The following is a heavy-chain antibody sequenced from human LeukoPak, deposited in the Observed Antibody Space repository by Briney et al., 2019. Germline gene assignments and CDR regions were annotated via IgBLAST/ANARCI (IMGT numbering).Heavy chain of an antibody. V-gene: IGHV4-38-2*01. CDR3: ARPGGYCSSTSCYKDDAFDI. J-gene: IGHJ3*02. D-gene: IGHD2-2*02. CDR1: GYSISSGYY. CDR2: IYHSGST. Sequence: SETLSLTCAVSGYSISSGYYWGWIRPPPGKGLEWIGSIYHSGSTYYNPSLKSRVTISVDTSKNPFSLKLSFVTATDTAVYYCARPGGYCSSTSCYKDDAFDIWGQGTMVTVSS.